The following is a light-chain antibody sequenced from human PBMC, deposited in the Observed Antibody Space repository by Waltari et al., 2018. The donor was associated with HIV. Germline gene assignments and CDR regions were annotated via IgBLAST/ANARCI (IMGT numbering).Light chain of an antibody. V-gene: IGKV1-9*01. CDR2: SAS. J-gene: IGKJ3*01. CDR1: QDIGTS. CDR3: QQLQTFPFT. Sequence: DIQLTQSPSFLSASVGDRITITCRASQDIGTSLAWYQVKPGRPPRLLVYSASTLQSGVPGRFSGYESVPFFSLTISDLQPEDFATYYCQQLQTFPFTFGPGTQVD.